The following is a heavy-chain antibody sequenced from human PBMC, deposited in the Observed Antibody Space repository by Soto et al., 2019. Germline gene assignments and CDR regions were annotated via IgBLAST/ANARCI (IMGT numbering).Heavy chain of an antibody. J-gene: IGHJ4*02. Sequence: GGSLILSCAASGFTFNNYAMGWVRQAPGTGLDWVSAITDSGSDTYYVDSVKGRFTISRDNSKNTLYLQMNSLRAEDTAVYYCAKLGSSSWSPHYYFDYWGQGTLVTGSS. CDR2: ITDSGSDT. CDR3: AKLGSSSWSPHYYFDY. D-gene: IGHD2-2*01. V-gene: IGHV3-23*01. CDR1: GFTFNNYA.